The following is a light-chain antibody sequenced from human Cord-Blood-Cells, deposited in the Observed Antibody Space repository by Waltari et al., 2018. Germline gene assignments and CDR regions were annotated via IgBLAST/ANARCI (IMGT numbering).Light chain of an antibody. J-gene: IGLJ3*02. CDR1: SSDVGRYNL. Sequence: SALTQSASALGSPGQPCTISCTGTSSDVGRYNLVSWYQQHPGKAPKRMIYEVSKRPSGVSNRFSGSKSGNTASLTISGLQAEDEADYYCCSYAGSSTWVFGGGTKLTVL. CDR3: CSYAGSSTWV. CDR2: EVS. V-gene: IGLV2-23*02.